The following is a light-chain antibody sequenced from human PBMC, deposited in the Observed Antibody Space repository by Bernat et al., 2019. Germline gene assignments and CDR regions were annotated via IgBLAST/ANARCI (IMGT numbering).Light chain of an antibody. CDR2: QVS. Sequence: DVVMTQSPLSLPVTLAQPASISCRSSQSLVYSDGNTFLSWFQQRPGQSPRRLIYQVSNRDSGVPDRFSGSGSGTDLTLKISRVEAEDVGVYYCMQGTYWPLTFGQGTKVEI. CDR1: QSLVYSDGNTF. CDR3: MQGTYWPLT. J-gene: IGKJ1*01. V-gene: IGKV2-30*01.